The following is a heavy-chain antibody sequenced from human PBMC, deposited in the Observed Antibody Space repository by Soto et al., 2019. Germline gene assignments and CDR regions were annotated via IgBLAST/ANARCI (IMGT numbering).Heavy chain of an antibody. Sequence: QVQLVQSGAEVKKPGSSVKVSCKVSGGTFSSYAISWVRRAPGQVLEWMGGIIPIFGTANYAQKFQGRVTITADESTSTAYMELSRLRSEDTALYYWARDLRHYYDSSGAVNFDYWGQGTLVTVSS. D-gene: IGHD3-22*01. J-gene: IGHJ4*02. V-gene: IGHV1-69*01. CDR1: GGTFSSYA. CDR2: IIPIFGTA. CDR3: ARDLRHYYDSSGAVNFDY.